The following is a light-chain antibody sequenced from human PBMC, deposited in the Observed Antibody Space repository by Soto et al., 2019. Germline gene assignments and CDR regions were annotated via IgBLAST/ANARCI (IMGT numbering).Light chain of an antibody. CDR2: DDR. Sequence: SYVLTQPPSVSVAPGQTARITCGGNSIGSNSVHWYQQKPGQAPVLVVYDDRDRPSGIPERFSGSNSGNTATLTISRVEAGDEADYYCQVWTSSDHSYVFGTGTKLTVL. J-gene: IGLJ1*01. CDR3: QVWTSSDHSYV. V-gene: IGLV3-21*02. CDR1: SIGSNS.